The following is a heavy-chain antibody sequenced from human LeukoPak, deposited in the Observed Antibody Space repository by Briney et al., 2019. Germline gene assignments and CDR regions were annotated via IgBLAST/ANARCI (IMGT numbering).Heavy chain of an antibody. CDR1: GFTFRSYA. D-gene: IGHD4-11*01. V-gene: IGHV3-49*04. CDR3: TRTRGDNDYSNYLDY. J-gene: IGHJ4*02. Sequence: PGGSLRLSCAASGFTFRSYAMNWVRQAPGKGLEWVGFIRSKAYGGTTEYAASVKGRFTISRDDSKSIAYLQMNSLKTEDTAVYYCTRTRGDNDYSNYLDYWGQGTLVTVSS. CDR2: IRSKAYGGTT.